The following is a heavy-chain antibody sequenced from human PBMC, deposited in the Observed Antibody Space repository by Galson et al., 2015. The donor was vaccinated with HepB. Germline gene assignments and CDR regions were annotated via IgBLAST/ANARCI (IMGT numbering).Heavy chain of an antibody. V-gene: IGHV3-30*03. CDR3: AALYSSSWYGWLSYYYYYMDV. D-gene: IGHD6-13*01. Sequence: SLRLSCAASGFTFSSYGVHWVRQAPGKGLEWVAFISYDGSNKYYTDSVKGRFTISRDNSKNTLYLQMNSLRAEDTAVYYCAALYSSSWYGWLSYYYYYMDVWGKGTTVTVSS. CDR2: ISYDGSNK. CDR1: GFTFSSYG. J-gene: IGHJ6*03.